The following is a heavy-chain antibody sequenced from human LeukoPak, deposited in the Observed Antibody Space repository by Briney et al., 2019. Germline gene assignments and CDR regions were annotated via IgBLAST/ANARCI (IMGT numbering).Heavy chain of an antibody. CDR3: AGYGGDWYPES. J-gene: IGHJ4*02. D-gene: IGHD6-19*01. Sequence: PSETLSLTCAVYGPFETYHWTLVRQPPGKGLEWIGEITYRGNTNYNPSLESRLRISVDRTKQQFYLTLTSVTAADTAVYYCAGYGGDWYPESWGQGTLVTISS. V-gene: IGHV4-34*01. CDR1: GPFETYH. CDR2: ITYRGNT.